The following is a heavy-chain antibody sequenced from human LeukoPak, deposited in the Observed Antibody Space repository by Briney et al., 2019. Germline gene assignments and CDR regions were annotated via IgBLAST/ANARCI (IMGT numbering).Heavy chain of an antibody. CDR2: IYYSGST. J-gene: IGHJ6*03. V-gene: IGHV4-31*03. CDR3: AISDYYYYYMDV. D-gene: IGHD6-25*01. CDR1: GGSISSGGYY. Sequence: SETLSLTCTVSGGSISSGGYYWSWIRQHPGKGLEWIGYIYYSGSTYYNPSLKSRVTISVDTSKNQFSLKLSSVTAADTAVYYCAISDYYYYYMDVWGKGTTVTVSS.